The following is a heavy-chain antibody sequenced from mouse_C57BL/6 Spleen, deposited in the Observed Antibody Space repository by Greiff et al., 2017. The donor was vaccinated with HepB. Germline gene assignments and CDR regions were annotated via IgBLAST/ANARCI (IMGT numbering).Heavy chain of an antibody. CDR3: ESSVDYGGSWYFDV. V-gene: IGHV1-64*01. D-gene: IGHD2-4*01. CDR1: GYTFTSYW. J-gene: IGHJ1*03. Sequence: QVQLQQPGAELVKPGASVKLSCKASGYTFTSYWIPWVKQRPGQGLEWIGMIHPNSGSTNYNEKFKSKATLTVDTSSSTAYMQLSSLTSEDSAVYYGESSVDYGGSWYFDVWGTGTTVTVSS. CDR2: IHPNSGST.